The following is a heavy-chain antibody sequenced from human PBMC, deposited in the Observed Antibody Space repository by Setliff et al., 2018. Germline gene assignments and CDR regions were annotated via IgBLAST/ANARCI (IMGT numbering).Heavy chain of an antibody. D-gene: IGHD2-21*02. CDR1: GESFSGHY. Sequence: SETLSLTCAAYGESFSGHYWSWIRQPPGKGLEWIGEINHSGSTNYNPYRKSRVTISVDTSKNQFSLKLSSVAAADTAVYYCARGFDVCGGGACYTDGPYYFDYWGPGTLVTVSS. CDR3: ARGFDVCGGGACYTDGPYYFDY. CDR2: INHSGST. J-gene: IGHJ4*02. V-gene: IGHV4-34*01.